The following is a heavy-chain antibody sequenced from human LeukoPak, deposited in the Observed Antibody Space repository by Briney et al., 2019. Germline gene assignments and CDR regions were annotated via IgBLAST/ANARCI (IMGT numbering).Heavy chain of an antibody. J-gene: IGHJ3*02. Sequence: GESLKISCKGSEYRFTTYWIGWVRQMPGKGLEWMGIIYPGDSDTRYSPSFQGQVTISADKSITTAYLQWNSLKASDTAMYYCARQTGDNAFDIWGRGTMVTVSS. CDR2: IYPGDSDT. D-gene: IGHD7-27*01. CDR3: ARQTGDNAFDI. CDR1: EYRFTTYW. V-gene: IGHV5-51*01.